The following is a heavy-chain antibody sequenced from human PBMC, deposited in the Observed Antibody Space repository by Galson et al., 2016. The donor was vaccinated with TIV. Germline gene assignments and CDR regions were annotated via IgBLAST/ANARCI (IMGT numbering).Heavy chain of an antibody. Sequence: ETLSLTCTVSRDSMINYYVSWIRQPPGKGLEWIAYISDSGASNKNPSLESRVTISMDTSKKQTSLKLRSVTAADTAVYYCARDLGLSAFDIWGQGTMVTVSS. CDR2: ISDSGAS. V-gene: IGHV4-59*01. CDR1: RDSMINYY. J-gene: IGHJ3*02. CDR3: ARDLGLSAFDI. D-gene: IGHD7-27*01.